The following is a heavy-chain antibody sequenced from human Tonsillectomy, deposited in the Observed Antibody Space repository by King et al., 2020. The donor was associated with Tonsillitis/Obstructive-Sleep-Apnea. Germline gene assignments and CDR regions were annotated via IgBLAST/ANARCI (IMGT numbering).Heavy chain of an antibody. J-gene: IGHJ4*02. CDR2: INQDGSDK. D-gene: IGHD6-25*01. Sequence: VQLVEYGGGLVQPGGSLRLSCAASGFTFSSKWMTWVRQAPGKGLEWVAIINQDGSDKYYVDSVKGRFAISRDNAQNSLFLQMNSLRAEDTAVYYCVRGSGFIFDYWGQGTLVTVSS. CDR3: VRGSGFIFDY. V-gene: IGHV3-7*03. CDR1: GFTFSSKW.